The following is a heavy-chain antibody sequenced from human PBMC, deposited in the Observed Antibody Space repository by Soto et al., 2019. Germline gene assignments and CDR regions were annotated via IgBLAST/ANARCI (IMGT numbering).Heavy chain of an antibody. D-gene: IGHD5-12*01. CDR3: ARDRIVARTFDY. Sequence: SETLSLTCAVYVGSFSCYYWSWIRQPPGKWLGWIGEFNHSGSTNXXPSLKSRVXISVETSKNQFXLKLSXVTSADTAVYYCARDRIVARTFDYWCQGTLVTVSS. CDR2: FNHSGST. V-gene: IGHV4-34*01. CDR1: VGSFSCYY. J-gene: IGHJ4*02.